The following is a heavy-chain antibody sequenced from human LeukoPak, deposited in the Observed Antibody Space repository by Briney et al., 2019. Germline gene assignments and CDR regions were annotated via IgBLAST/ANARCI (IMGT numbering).Heavy chain of an antibody. Sequence: AGGSLRLSCAASGFTFSSYWMHWVRQAPGKGLVWVSRINSDGSSTSYADSVKGRFTISRDNAKNTLYLQMNSLRAEDTAVYYCARDPRDYHYDSSGYYFYYYYMDVWGKGTTATVSS. CDR1: GFTFSSYW. J-gene: IGHJ6*03. CDR3: ARDPRDYHYDSSGYYFYYYYMDV. CDR2: INSDGSST. D-gene: IGHD3-22*01. V-gene: IGHV3-74*01.